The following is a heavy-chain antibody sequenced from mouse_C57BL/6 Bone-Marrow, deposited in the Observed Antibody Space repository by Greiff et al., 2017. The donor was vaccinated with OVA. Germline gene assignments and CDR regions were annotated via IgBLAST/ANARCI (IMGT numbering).Heavy chain of an antibody. CDR2: ISNGGGST. Sequence: EVQVVESGGGLVQPGGSLKLSCAASGFTFSDYYMYWVRQTPEKRLEWVAYISNGGGSTYYPDTVKGRFTIYRDNAKNTLYLQMSRLKSEDTAMYYCARHGARDYAMDYWGQGTSVTVSS. J-gene: IGHJ4*01. V-gene: IGHV5-12*01. D-gene: IGHD3-1*01. CDR3: ARHGARDYAMDY. CDR1: GFTFSDYY.